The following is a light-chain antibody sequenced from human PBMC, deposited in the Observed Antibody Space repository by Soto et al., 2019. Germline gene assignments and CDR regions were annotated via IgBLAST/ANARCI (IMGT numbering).Light chain of an antibody. Sequence: QSVLTQPPSVSGAPGQRVTISCTGSSSNIGAGYDVHWYQQLPGTAPKLLIYGNSNRPSGVPDRFSGSKSGTSASLAITGLQAEDEADYYCQSYDSSLSGYVVFGGGTLLTVL. CDR1: SSNIGAGYD. J-gene: IGLJ2*01. V-gene: IGLV1-40*01. CDR2: GNS. CDR3: QSYDSSLSGYVV.